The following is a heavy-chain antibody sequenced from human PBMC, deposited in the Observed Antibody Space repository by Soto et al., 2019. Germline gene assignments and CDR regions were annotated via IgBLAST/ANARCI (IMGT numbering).Heavy chain of an antibody. V-gene: IGHV4-59*01. D-gene: IGHD3-22*01. Sequence: SETLSLTCAVSGASISSSYWSWLRQSPGKGLEWIGYVSHSGSTNYNPSLKSRVIISVDTSNNQFSLKVRSVTAADAAVYYCARGYYDSRGQSNTFDIWGQGTKVTVS. J-gene: IGHJ3*02. CDR2: VSHSGST. CDR1: GASISSSY. CDR3: ARGYYDSRGQSNTFDI.